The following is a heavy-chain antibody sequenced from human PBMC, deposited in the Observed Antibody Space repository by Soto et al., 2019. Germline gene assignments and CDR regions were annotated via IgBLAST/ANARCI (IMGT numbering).Heavy chain of an antibody. CDR3: VRILGSGSYHPADAFDI. CDR1: GGTFSSYA. Sequence: SVKVSCKASGGTFSSYAISWVRQAPGQGLEWMGGIIPIFGTANYAQKFQGRVTITADESTSTAYMELSSLRSEDTAVYYCVRILGSGSYHPADAFDIWGQGTMVTVSS. J-gene: IGHJ3*02. V-gene: IGHV1-69*13. CDR2: IIPIFGTA. D-gene: IGHD3-10*01.